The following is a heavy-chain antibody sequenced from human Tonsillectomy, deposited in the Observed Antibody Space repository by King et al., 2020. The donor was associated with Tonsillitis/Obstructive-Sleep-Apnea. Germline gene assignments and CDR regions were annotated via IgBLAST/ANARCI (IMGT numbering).Heavy chain of an antibody. Sequence: VQLQQWGAGLLKPSETLSLTCAVYGGSFSGYYWNWVRQPPGKGLEWIGEINHSGSTNYNPSLKSRVTISVDTSKNQFSPKLSSVTAADTAVYYCARDSLSSSSGFDYWGQGTLVTVSS. CDR3: ARDSLSSSSGFDY. J-gene: IGHJ4*02. D-gene: IGHD6-6*01. V-gene: IGHV4-34*01. CDR1: GGSFSGYY. CDR2: INHSGST.